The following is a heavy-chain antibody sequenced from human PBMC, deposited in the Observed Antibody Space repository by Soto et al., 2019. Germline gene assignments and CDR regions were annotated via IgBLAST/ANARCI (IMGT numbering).Heavy chain of an antibody. D-gene: IGHD2-21*01. CDR3: ARLDGYSHYIDI. J-gene: IGHJ6*03. CDR2: IYYTGST. Sequence: SETLSLTCSVSGGSINSYYWSWIRQPPGKGLEWVGYIYYTGSTNYNPSLKSRVTISVDTSKKHFSLKLASVTAADTAEYYCARLDGYSHYIDIWGQGTTVTVSS. V-gene: IGHV4-59*08. CDR1: GGSINSYY.